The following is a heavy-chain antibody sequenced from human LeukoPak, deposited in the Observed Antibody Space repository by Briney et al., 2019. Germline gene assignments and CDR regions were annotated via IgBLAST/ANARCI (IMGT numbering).Heavy chain of an antibody. CDR1: GGTFSSYA. Sequence: GASVKVSCKASGGTFSSYAISWVRQAPGQGLEWMGIINPSGGSTSYAQKFQGRVTMTRDTSTSTVYMELSSLRSEDTAAYYCARGRDVEDYVWGSYPDDAFDIWGQGTMVTVSS. CDR3: ARGRDVEDYVWGSYPDDAFDI. CDR2: INPSGGST. D-gene: IGHD3-16*02. V-gene: IGHV1-46*03. J-gene: IGHJ3*02.